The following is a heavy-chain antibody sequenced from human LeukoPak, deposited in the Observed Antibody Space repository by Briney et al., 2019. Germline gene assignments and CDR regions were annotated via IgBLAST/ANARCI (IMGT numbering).Heavy chain of an antibody. J-gene: IGHJ4*02. Sequence: GGSLRLSCAASGFTFSSYWMHWVRQAPGKGLVWVSRINSDGSSTSYADSVKGRFTISRDNAKNTLYLQMNSLRAEDTAVYYCANYAEYRLPDYWGQGTLVTVSS. CDR3: ANYAEYRLPDY. D-gene: IGHD3-16*01. CDR1: GFTFSSYW. V-gene: IGHV3-74*01. CDR2: INSDGSST.